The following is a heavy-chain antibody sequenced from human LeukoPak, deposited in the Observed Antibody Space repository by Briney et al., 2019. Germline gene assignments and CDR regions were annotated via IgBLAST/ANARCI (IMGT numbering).Heavy chain of an antibody. D-gene: IGHD2/OR15-2a*01. J-gene: IGHJ4*02. CDR2: INHSGST. V-gene: IGHV4-34*01. CDR3: ASSSGQKIVPGPSTPFDY. CDR1: GGSFSGYY. Sequence: PSETLSLTCAVYGGSFSGYYWSWIRQPPGKGLEWIGEINHSGSTNYNPSLKSRVTISVDTSKNQFSLKLSSVTAADTAVYYCASSSGQKIVPGPSTPFDYWGQGTLVTVSS.